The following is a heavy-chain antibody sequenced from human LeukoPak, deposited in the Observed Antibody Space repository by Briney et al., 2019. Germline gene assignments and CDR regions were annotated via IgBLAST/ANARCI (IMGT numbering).Heavy chain of an antibody. CDR3: ARDHLWFGELFTATSYSQH. J-gene: IGHJ1*01. CDR1: GYTFTSYG. D-gene: IGHD3-10*01. Sequence: ASVKVSCKASGYTFTSYGISWVRQAPGQGLEWMGWISAYNGNTNYAQKLQGRVTMTTDTSTSTAYMELRSLRSDDTAVYYCARDHLWFGELFTATSYSQHWGQGTLVTVSS. V-gene: IGHV1-18*01. CDR2: ISAYNGNT.